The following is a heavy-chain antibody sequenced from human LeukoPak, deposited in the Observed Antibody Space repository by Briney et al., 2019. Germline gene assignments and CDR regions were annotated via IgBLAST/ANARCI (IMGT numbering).Heavy chain of an antibody. V-gene: IGHV3-30*02. CDR2: IRYDGSNK. CDR1: GFTFGDYA. CDR3: AKLDYDSSGIDY. D-gene: IGHD3-22*01. J-gene: IGHJ4*02. Sequence: GGSLRLSCTASGFTFGDYAMSWFRQAPGKGLEWVAFIRYDGSNKYYADSVKGRFTISRDNSKNTLYLQMNSLRAEDTAVYYCAKLDYDSSGIDYWGQGTLVTVSS.